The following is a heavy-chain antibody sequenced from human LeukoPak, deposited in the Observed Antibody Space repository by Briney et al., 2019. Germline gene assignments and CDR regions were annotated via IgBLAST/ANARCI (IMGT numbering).Heavy chain of an antibody. Sequence: GGSLRLSCAASGFTSISYGMHWVRQAPGKGLEWVAFIRYDGSNKFYADSVKGRFTISRDNSKSTLYLQMNSLRAEDTAVYYCANSGGYFPTGYFDYWGQGTLVTVSS. CDR3: ANSGGYFPTGYFDY. D-gene: IGHD3-10*01. CDR1: GFTSISYG. CDR2: IRYDGSNK. V-gene: IGHV3-30*02. J-gene: IGHJ4*02.